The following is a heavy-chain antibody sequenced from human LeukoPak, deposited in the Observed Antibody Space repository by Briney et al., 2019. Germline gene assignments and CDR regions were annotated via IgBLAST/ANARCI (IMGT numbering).Heavy chain of an antibody. CDR2: ISDSGGTT. V-gene: IGHV3-23*01. Sequence: GGSLRLSCAASGFTFSSLAMGWVRQAPGKGLEWVSVISDSGGTTYYADSVKGRFTISRDNSKNTLYLQMNSLRAEDTAVYYCTKALRSGTFLFDFWGQGSLVTVSS. CDR3: TKALRSGTFLFDF. CDR1: GFTFSSLA. D-gene: IGHD3-10*01. J-gene: IGHJ4*02.